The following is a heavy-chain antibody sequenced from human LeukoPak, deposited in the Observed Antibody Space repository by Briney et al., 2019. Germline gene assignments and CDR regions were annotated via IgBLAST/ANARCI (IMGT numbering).Heavy chain of an antibody. CDR2: IYSGGST. CDR1: GFTVSSNY. D-gene: IGHD4-17*01. J-gene: IGHJ4*02. CDR3: ANLYGDTEMYYFDY. Sequence: GGSLRLSCAASGFTVSSNYMSWVRQAPGKGLEWVSVIYSGGSTYYADSVKGRFTISRDNSKNTLYLQMNSLRAEDTAVYYCANLYGDTEMYYFDYWGQGTLVTVSS. V-gene: IGHV3-66*01.